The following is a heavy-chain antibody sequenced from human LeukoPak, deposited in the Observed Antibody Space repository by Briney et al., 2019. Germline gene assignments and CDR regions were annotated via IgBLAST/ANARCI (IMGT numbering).Heavy chain of an antibody. D-gene: IGHD6-19*01. CDR3: ARYRYSSGWPNWFDP. Sequence: SETLSLTCTVSGGSVSSYFWAWIRQPPGKGLEWIGTIYYSGNTYYNPSLKSRVTLSVDTSKNQFSLRLSSVTGADTAVYYCARYRYSSGWPNWFDPWGQGTLVTVSS. J-gene: IGHJ5*02. V-gene: IGHV4-39*01. CDR1: GGSVSSYF. CDR2: IYYSGNT.